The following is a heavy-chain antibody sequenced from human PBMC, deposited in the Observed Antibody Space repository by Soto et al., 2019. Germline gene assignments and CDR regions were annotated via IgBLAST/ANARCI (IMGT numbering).Heavy chain of an antibody. CDR1: GLTFRTYT. CDR2: IRGFSPYT. V-gene: IGHV3-21*01. Sequence: GGSLRLPCISSGLTFRTYTMNWVRQAPGKGLEWVSGIRGFSPYTFYAESVKGRFTISRDNAKNSLYLQMNSLRAEDTAVYYCARDRGYDAHDYYYDAMDVWGQGTTVTVSS. CDR3: ARDRGYDAHDYYYDAMDV. D-gene: IGHD3-10*01. J-gene: IGHJ6*02.